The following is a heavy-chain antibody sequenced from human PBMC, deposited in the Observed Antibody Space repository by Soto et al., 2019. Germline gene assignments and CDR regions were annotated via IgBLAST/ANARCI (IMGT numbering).Heavy chain of an antibody. V-gene: IGHV3-11*01. J-gene: IGHJ6*03. CDR1: GFTFSDYY. Sequence: GGSLRLSCAASGFTFSDYYMSWIRQAPGKGLEWVSYISSSGSTIYYADSVKGRFTISRDNAKNSLYLQMNSLRAEDTAVYYCAGDLPKYYGDHMDYYYYYMDVWGKGTTVTVSS. CDR3: AGDLPKYYGDHMDYYYYYMDV. CDR2: ISSSGSTI. D-gene: IGHD4-17*01.